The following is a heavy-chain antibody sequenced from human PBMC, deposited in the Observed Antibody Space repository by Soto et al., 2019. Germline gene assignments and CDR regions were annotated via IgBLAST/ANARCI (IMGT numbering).Heavy chain of an antibody. J-gene: IGHJ4*02. CDR3: ASLVVVAATAGFFDY. Sequence: SVKVSCKASGGTFSGYAISWVRQAPGQGLEWMGGIIPIVGTANYAQKFQGRVTITADKSTSTAYMELSSLRSEDTAVYYCASLVVVAATAGFFDYWGQGTLVTVSS. D-gene: IGHD2-15*01. CDR1: GGTFSGYA. CDR2: IIPIVGTA. V-gene: IGHV1-69*06.